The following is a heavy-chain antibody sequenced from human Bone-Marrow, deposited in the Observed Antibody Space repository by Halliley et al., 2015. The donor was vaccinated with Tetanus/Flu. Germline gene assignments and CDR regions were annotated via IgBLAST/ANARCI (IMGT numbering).Heavy chain of an antibody. CDR2: INVDGSDT. Sequence: EVQLVQSGGGLVQPGGSLRLSCAASGFPFGNCAMTWVRLAPGKGLEWLSDINVDGSDTYHAVSVKGRFTISRDNSKNMVYLQMDALRADDTGIYYCGLRVDAPRNYYEFDPRGQGTLVTVSS. J-gene: IGHJ5*02. CDR1: GFPFGNCA. CDR3: GLRVDAPRNYYEFDP. D-gene: IGHD3-22*01. V-gene: IGHV3-23*03.